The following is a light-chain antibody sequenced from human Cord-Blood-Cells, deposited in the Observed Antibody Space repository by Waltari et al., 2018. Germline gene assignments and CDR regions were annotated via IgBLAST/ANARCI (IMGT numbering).Light chain of an antibody. CDR2: EGS. CDR3: CSYAGSSTWV. J-gene: IGLJ3*02. V-gene: IGLV2-23*01. Sequence: SALTQPASVSGSPGQSITISCTGTSSDVGSYNLVSWYQQHPGKAPKLMIYEGSKRPSGVSNRLSDSKSGNTASLTISGLQAEDEADYDCCSYAGSSTWVFGGGTKLTVL. CDR1: SSDVGSYNL.